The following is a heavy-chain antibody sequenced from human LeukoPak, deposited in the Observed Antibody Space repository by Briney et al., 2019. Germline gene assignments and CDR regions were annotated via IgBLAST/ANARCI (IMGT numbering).Heavy chain of an antibody. CDR2: ICCGGST. D-gene: IGHD2-21*02. CDR1: GGSINSLY. V-gene: IGHV4-59*08. J-gene: IGHJ4*02. CDR3: ARPTYCGGDCYSGFFDY. Sequence: SETLSLTCTVSGGSINSLYWSWIRQPPGKGLEWIGYICCGGSTNSDPSLKSRVTISLDTSKNQFSLKLSSVTAADTAVYYCARPTYCGGDCYSGFFDYWGQGTLVTVSS.